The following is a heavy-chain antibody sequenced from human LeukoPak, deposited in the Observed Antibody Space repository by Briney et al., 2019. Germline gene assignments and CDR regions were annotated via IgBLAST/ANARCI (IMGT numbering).Heavy chain of an antibody. V-gene: IGHV1-46*01. CDR2: TKPSGDNT. D-gene: IGHD5-24*01. CDR1: GYTFTSYN. Sequence: ASVKVSCKASGYTFTSYNLHWVRQAPGQRLEWMGITKPSGDNTNNAQKFKGRVTMTSDTSTSTVYMELSSLKSEDTAVYYCARIRDGYNDAYDIWGQGTMVTVTS. J-gene: IGHJ3*02. CDR3: ARIRDGYNDAYDI.